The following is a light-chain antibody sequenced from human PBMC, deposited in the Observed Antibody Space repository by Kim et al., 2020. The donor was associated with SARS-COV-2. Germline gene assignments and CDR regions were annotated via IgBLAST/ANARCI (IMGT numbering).Light chain of an antibody. Sequence: IQLTQSPSSLSASVGDRVTITCRAGQGISSSLAWYQQKPGKAPKLLIYAASTLQSGVPSRFSGSGSETDFTLTISSLQPEDFATYYCQQLNTYPWTFGQGTKVDIK. CDR1: QGISSS. CDR3: QQLNTYPWT. J-gene: IGKJ1*01. CDR2: AAS. V-gene: IGKV1-9*01.